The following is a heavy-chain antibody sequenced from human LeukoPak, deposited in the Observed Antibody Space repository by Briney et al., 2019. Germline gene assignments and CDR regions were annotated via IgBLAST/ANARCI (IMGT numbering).Heavy chain of an antibody. CDR3: AKAVGFGEAYGMEV. CDR1: GFTFSNYA. V-gene: IGHV3-30*18. Sequence: GGSLRLSCAASGFTFSNYAIHWIRQGPGKGLKWVAIISYDGTNKYYADSVKGRFSISRDNSKNTLYLQMNSLRPEDTAVYYCAKAVGFGEAYGMEVWGQGTTVTVSS. J-gene: IGHJ6*02. D-gene: IGHD3-10*01. CDR2: ISYDGTNK.